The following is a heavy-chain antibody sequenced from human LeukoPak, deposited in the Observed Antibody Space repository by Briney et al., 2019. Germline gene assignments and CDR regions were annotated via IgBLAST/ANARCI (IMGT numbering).Heavy chain of an antibody. D-gene: IGHD6-6*01. J-gene: IGHJ3*02. V-gene: IGHV4-30-2*01. CDR2: IYHSGST. Sequence: SETLSLTCTVSGGSISSGGYYWSWIRQPPGKGLEWIGYIYHSGSTYYNPSLKSRVTISVDRSKNQFSLKLSSVTAADTAVYYCARGIAARYDAFDIWGQGTMVTVSS. CDR1: GGSISSGGYY. CDR3: ARGIAARYDAFDI.